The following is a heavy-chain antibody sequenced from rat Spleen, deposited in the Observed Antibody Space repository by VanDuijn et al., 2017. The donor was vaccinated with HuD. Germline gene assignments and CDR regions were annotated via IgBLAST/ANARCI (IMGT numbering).Heavy chain of an antibody. D-gene: IGHD2-1*01. CDR1: GFTFSTSY. Sequence: EVRLVESGGGLVQPGRSLKVSCAASGFTFSTSYMAWVRQAPTKGLEWVAYITTGGGSTLYRDSVKGRLTISRDNAKSTLYLQMNSLRSEDTAAYYCARTTYDYFDYWGQGVMATVSS. CDR3: ARTTYDYFDY. CDR2: ITTGGGST. V-gene: IGHV5-27*01. J-gene: IGHJ2*01.